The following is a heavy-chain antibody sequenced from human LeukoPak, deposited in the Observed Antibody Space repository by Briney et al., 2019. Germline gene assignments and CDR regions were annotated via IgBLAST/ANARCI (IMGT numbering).Heavy chain of an antibody. CDR3: ATKPTLGYCSSTSCSDAGY. Sequence: PGGSLRLSCAASGFTFSSYAMSWVRQAPGKGLEWVSAISGSGGSTYYADSVKGRFTISRDNSKNTLYLQMNSLRAEDTAVYYCATKPTLGYCSSTSCSDAGYWGQGTLVTVSS. CDR2: ISGSGGST. D-gene: IGHD2-2*01. J-gene: IGHJ4*02. V-gene: IGHV3-23*01. CDR1: GFTFSSYA.